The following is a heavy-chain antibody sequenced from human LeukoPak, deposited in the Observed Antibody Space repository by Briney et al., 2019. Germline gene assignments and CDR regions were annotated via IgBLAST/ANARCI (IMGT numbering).Heavy chain of an antibody. J-gene: IGHJ4*02. V-gene: IGHV3-30-3*01. CDR2: ISYDGSNK. Sequence: PGRSLRLSCAASGFTFSSYAMHWVRQAPGKGLEWVAVISYDGSNKYYADSVKGRFTISRDNSKNTLYLQMNSLRAEDTAVYYCAREREKYYNIGVFSPFDSGGQGTL. CDR3: AREREKYYNIGVFSPFDS. D-gene: IGHD2-21*01. CDR1: GFTFSSYA.